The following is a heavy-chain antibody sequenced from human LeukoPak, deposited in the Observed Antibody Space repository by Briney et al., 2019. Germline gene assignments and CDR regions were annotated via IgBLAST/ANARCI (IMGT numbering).Heavy chain of an antibody. CDR1: GFTVSSNY. D-gene: IGHD3-3*01. CDR2: IYSGGST. V-gene: IGHV3-53*01. CDR3: ARGWTRTIPQPAEYFQH. Sequence: GGSLRLSCAASGFTVSSNYMSWVRQAPGKGLEWVSVIYSGGSTYYADSVKGRFTISRDNSKNTLYLQMNSLRAEDTAVYYCARGWTRTIPQPAEYFQHWGQGTLVTVSS. J-gene: IGHJ1*01.